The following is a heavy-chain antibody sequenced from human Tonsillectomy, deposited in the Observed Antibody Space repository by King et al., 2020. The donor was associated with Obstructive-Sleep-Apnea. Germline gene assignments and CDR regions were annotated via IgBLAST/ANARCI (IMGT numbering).Heavy chain of an antibody. J-gene: IGHJ6*02. V-gene: IGHV1-18*04. CDR1: GYTFTSYS. Sequence: QVQLVESGAEVKRPGASVKVSCKASGYTFTSYSIYWVRQAPGQGLEWMGWIRSFNGNTNYAQKLQGRVTMTTDTSTSIAYMELRSLRFDDTAVYYCARVMFSYGPYNYGLDVWGPGTTVTVSS. CDR3: ARVMFSYGPYNYGLDV. D-gene: IGHD5-18*01. CDR2: IRSFNGNT.